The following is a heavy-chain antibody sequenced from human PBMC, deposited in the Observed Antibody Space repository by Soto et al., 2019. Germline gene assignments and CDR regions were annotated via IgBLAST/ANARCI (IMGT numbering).Heavy chain of an antibody. Sequence: QVQLVQSGAEVKKPGSSVKVSCKASGGTFSSYTISWVRQAPGQGLEWMGRIIPILGIANYAQKFQGRVTITADKSTSTAYMELSSLRSEDTAVYYCARSLGYCTNGVCYFDYWGQGTLVTVSS. CDR1: GGTFSSYT. J-gene: IGHJ4*02. CDR2: IIPILGIA. CDR3: ARSLGYCTNGVCYFDY. V-gene: IGHV1-69*02. D-gene: IGHD2-8*01.